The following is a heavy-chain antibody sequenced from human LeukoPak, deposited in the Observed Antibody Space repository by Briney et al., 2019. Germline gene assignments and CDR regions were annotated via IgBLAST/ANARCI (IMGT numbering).Heavy chain of an antibody. CDR3: AKGRIAGAGPEYSLDY. V-gene: IGHV3-23*01. J-gene: IGHJ4*02. CDR1: GFTFSNYA. Sequence: QPGGSLRLSCAASGFTFSNYAMSWVRQAPGKGLEWVSALSGRTNNTYYADSVKGHFTISRDKSNNTLFLQMNSLRAEDTAVYYCAKGRIAGAGPEYSLDYWGQGTLVTVSS. CDR2: LSGRTNNT. D-gene: IGHD6-19*01.